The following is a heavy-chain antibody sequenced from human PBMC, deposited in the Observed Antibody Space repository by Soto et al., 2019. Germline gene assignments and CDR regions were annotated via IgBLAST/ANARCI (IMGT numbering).Heavy chain of an antibody. CDR2: INNRNTRT. CDR3: AREVQPGVRREYDY. D-gene: IGHD3-10*01. CDR1: AFTFGSHT. Sequence: GGSLRLSCEASAFTFGSHTMNWVRQAPGKGLEWGSSINNRNTRTFYADSVKGRFTISRDNARNLLYLQMDSLRAEDTAVYYCAREVQPGVRREYDYWGQGTLVTVSS. J-gene: IGHJ4*02. V-gene: IGHV3-21*01.